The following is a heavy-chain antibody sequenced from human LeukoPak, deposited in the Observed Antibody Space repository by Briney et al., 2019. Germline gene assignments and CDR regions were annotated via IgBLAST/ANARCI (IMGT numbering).Heavy chain of an antibody. Sequence: SQTLSLTCGISGDSVSLYSAAWSWIRQSPSRGLEWLGRTYYRSKWFLDYAGFVKSRITINVDTSKNQFSLQLNSMTPEDTAVYYCARGSPNPGSLDYWGQGTLVTVSS. CDR2: TYYRSKWFL. CDR3: ARGSPNPGSLDY. J-gene: IGHJ4*02. D-gene: IGHD1-14*01. V-gene: IGHV6-1*01. CDR1: GDSVSLYSAA.